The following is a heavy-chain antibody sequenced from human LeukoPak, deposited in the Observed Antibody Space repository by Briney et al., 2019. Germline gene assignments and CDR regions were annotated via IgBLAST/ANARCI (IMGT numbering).Heavy chain of an antibody. CDR2: INHSGST. J-gene: IGHJ4*02. CDR3: ARVGGTGWRWLQSDY. CDR1: GGSFSGYY. Sequence: PSETLSLTCAVYGGSFSGYYWSWIRQPPGKGLEWIGEINHSGSTNYNPSLKSRVTISVDTSKNQFSLKLSSVTAADTAVYYCARVGGTGWRWLQSDYWGQGTLVTVSS. V-gene: IGHV4-34*01. D-gene: IGHD5-24*01.